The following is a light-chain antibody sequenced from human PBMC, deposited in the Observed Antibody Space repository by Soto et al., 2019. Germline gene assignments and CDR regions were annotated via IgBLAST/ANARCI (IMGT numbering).Light chain of an antibody. Sequence: EILLTQSPGTLSLSPGERATLSCRTSQSLSNTYLAWYQQKPGQAPRLLIFDASTRATGIPDRFSGSGSGTDFTLTISRLEPEDFAVYYSQLSGVSPKTFGQGTNVEVK. J-gene: IGKJ1*01. V-gene: IGKV3-20*01. CDR1: QSLSNTY. CDR2: DAS. CDR3: QLSGVSPKT.